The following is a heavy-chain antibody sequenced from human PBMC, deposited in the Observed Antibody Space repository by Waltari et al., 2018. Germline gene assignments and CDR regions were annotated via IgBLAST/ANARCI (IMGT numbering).Heavy chain of an antibody. V-gene: IGHV4-38-2*01. CDR1: GYSISSGYF. J-gene: IGHJ4*02. CDR3: ARGGNYYGSGSYYF. D-gene: IGHD3-10*01. CDR2: IHHSGST. Sequence: QVQLQESGPGLVKPSETLSLTCAVPGYSISSGYFCGWIRRPPGKGLEWIGNIHHSGSTYYNPSLKSRVSMLIYTSKNQFSLKLSSVTAADTAMYYCARGGNYYGSGSYYFWGQGTLVTVSS.